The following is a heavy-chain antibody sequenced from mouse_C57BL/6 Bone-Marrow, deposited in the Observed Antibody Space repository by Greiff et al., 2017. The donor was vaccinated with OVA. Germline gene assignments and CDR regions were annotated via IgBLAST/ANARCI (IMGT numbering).Heavy chain of an antibody. CDR3: AQIHTWFAY. Sequence: QVTLKECGPGLLQPSQTLSLTCSFSGFSLSTSNMGLGWFRQPSGKGLEWLANIWWNVVKSYHPPLNSRLTISKDTSNNQVFLKITSVDTADTATYYCAQIHTWFAYWGQGTLVTVSA. CDR1: GFSLSTSNMG. V-gene: IGHV8-5*01. CDR2: IWWNVVK. J-gene: IGHJ3*01.